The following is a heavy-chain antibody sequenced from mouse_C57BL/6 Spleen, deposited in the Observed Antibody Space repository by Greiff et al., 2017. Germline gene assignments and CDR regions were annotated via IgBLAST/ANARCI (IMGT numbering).Heavy chain of an antibody. CDR2: IWGDGST. Sequence: VMLVESGPGLVAPSQSLSITCTVSGFSFTSYGVSWVRQPPGKGLEWLGVIWGDGSTNYHSALISRLSISKDNSKSQVILKMNSLQTYDTATYDGATKLYGKYGWFAYWGQGTLLTVSA. CDR3: ATKLYGKYGWFAY. D-gene: IGHD2-1*01. CDR1: GFSFTSYG. V-gene: IGHV2-3*01. J-gene: IGHJ3*01.